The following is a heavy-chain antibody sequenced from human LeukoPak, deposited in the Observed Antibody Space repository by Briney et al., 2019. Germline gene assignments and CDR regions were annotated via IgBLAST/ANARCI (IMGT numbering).Heavy chain of an antibody. D-gene: IGHD2-2*01. CDR1: GYTFTSYY. J-gene: IGHJ5*02. V-gene: IGHV1-46*01. CDR3: AGSSGIVVVPAAILLAGWSDP. CDR2: INPSGGST. Sequence: ASVKVSCKASGYTFTSYYMHWVRQAPGQGLEWMGLINPSGGSTSYAQKFQGRVTMTRDMSTNTVYMELSSLRSEDTAVYYCAGSSGIVVVPAAILLAGWSDPWGQGTLVTVPS.